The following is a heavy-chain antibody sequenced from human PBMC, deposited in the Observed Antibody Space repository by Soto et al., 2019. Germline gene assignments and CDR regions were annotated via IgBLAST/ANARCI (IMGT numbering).Heavy chain of an antibody. CDR2: ISYDGSNK. J-gene: IGHJ4*02. CDR1: GFTFSSYG. CDR3: AKDFSGSYSGYFDY. V-gene: IGHV3-30*18. Sequence: TGGSLRLCCAASGFTFSSYGMHWVRQAPGKGLEWVAVISYDGSNKYYADSVKGRFTISRDNSKNTLYLQMNSLRAEDTAVYYCAKDFSGSYSGYFDYWGQGPLVTVSS. D-gene: IGHD1-26*01.